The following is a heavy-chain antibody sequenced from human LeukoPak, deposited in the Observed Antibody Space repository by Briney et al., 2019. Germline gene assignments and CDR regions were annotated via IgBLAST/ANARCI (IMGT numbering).Heavy chain of an antibody. V-gene: IGHV3-30*02. CDR1: GFTFSSYG. CDR3: AKDPRVFLGYCSGGSCYSGYYMDV. Sequence: GGSLRLSCGASGFTFSSYGMHWVRQAPGKGLEWVAFIRYDGSNKYYADSVKGRFTISRDNSKNTLYLQMNSLRAEDTAVYYCAKDPRVFLGYCSGGSCYSGYYMDVWGKGTTVTVSS. CDR2: IRYDGSNK. D-gene: IGHD2-15*01. J-gene: IGHJ6*03.